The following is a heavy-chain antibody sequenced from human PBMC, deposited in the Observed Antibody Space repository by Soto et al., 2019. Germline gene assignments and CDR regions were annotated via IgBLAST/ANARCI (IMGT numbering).Heavy chain of an antibody. Sequence: SETLSLTCTVSGGSISSGDYYWSWIRQPPGKGLQWIGYIYYSGSTYYNPSLKSRVTISVDTSKNQFSLKLSSVTAADTAVYYCARAPYDSSGYYIDNWFDPWGQGTLVTVSS. CDR1: GGSISSGDYY. D-gene: IGHD3-22*01. J-gene: IGHJ5*02. V-gene: IGHV4-30-4*01. CDR3: ARAPYDSSGYYIDNWFDP. CDR2: IYYSGST.